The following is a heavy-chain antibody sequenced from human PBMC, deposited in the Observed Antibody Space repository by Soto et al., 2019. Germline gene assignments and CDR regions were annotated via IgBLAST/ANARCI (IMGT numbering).Heavy chain of an antibody. CDR3: ARDYYRFNSGYGFSMDV. CDR1: GFTFSSYA. J-gene: IGHJ6*02. Sequence: QVQLVESGGGVVQPGRSLRLSCAASGFTFSSYAMHWVRQAPGKGLEWVAVISYDGSNKYYADSVKGRFTISRDNSKNPLYLQMTSLRAEDTAVYYCARDYYRFNSGYGFSMDVWGQGTTFTVSS. D-gene: IGHD5-12*01. V-gene: IGHV3-30-3*01. CDR2: ISYDGSNK.